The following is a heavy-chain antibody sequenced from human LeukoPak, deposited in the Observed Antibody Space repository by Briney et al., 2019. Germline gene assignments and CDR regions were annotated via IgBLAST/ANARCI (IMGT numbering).Heavy chain of an antibody. V-gene: IGHV3-23*01. CDR3: AKDPHFEIVVIGFGYFDL. J-gene: IGHJ2*01. Sequence: GGSLRLSCAASGFTFSSYAMSWVRQAPGKGLEWVSAISGSGGSTYYADSVKGRFTISRDNSKNTLYLQTNSLRAEDTAVYYCAKDPHFEIVVIGFGYFDLWGRGTLVTVSS. D-gene: IGHD3-22*01. CDR1: GFTFSSYA. CDR2: ISGSGGST.